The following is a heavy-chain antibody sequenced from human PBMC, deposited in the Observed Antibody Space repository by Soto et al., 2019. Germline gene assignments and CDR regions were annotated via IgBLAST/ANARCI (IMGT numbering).Heavy chain of an antibody. J-gene: IGHJ6*03. CDR1: GGSFSGYY. CDR2: INHSGST. CDR3: ARDGSNYYYMDV. V-gene: IGHV4-34*01. Sequence: PSETLSLTCAVYGGSFSGYYWSWIRQPPGKGLEWIGEINHSGSTNYNPSLKSRVTISVDTSKNQFSLKLSSVTAADTAVYYCARDGSNYYYMDVWGKGTTVTVSS.